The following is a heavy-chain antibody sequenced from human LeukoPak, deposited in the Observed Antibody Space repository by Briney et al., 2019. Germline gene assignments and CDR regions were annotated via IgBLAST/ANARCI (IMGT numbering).Heavy chain of an antibody. CDR3: ARQERSSGLDY. CDR1: GYSISSGYY. CDR2: IYHSGST. D-gene: IGHD3-22*01. V-gene: IGHV4-38-2*01. Sequence: PSETLSLTCAVSGYSISSGYYWGWVRQPPGKGLEWIGSIYHSGSTYYNPSLKSRVTISVDTSKNQFSLKLSSVTAADTAVYYCARQERSSGLDYWGQGTLVTVSS. J-gene: IGHJ4*02.